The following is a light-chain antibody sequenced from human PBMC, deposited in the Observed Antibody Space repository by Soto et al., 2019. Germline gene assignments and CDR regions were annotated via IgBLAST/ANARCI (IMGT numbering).Light chain of an antibody. CDR2: AAS. CDR3: QQSYSTPLT. Sequence: DIQMTHSPCSLSASVGDRVTITCRASQSISSYLNWYQQKPGKAPKLLIYAASSLQSGVPSRFSGSGSGTDFTLTISSLQPEDFATYYCQQSYSTPLTFGGGTKVAIK. V-gene: IGKV1-39*01. J-gene: IGKJ4*01. CDR1: QSISSY.